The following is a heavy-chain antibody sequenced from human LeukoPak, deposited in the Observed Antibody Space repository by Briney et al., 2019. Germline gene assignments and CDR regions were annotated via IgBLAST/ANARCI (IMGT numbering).Heavy chain of an antibody. Sequence: GGSLRLSCAASGFTVSNSYISWVRQAPGKGLEWVSVIHSGGTTYYADSVKGRFTISRDNSKNTLYLQMNSLRGEDTAAYYCARGENNWNVLRGYYYMDVWGKGTTVTVSS. V-gene: IGHV3-66*01. CDR1: GFTVSNSY. D-gene: IGHD1-20*01. CDR2: IHSGGTT. CDR3: ARGENNWNVLRGYYYMDV. J-gene: IGHJ6*03.